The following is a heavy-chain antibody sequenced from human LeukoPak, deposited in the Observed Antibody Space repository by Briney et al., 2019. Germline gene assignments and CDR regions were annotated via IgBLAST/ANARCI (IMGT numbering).Heavy chain of an antibody. J-gene: IGHJ4*02. CDR2: ISWNSGSI. Sequence: GGSLRLSCAASGFTFDDYAMHWVRQAPGKGREWVSGISWNSGSIGYADSVKGRFTISRDNAKNSLYLQMNSLRAEDTAVYYCARDIVATIDYWGQGTLVTVSS. D-gene: IGHD5-12*01. CDR1: GFTFDDYA. CDR3: ARDIVATIDY. V-gene: IGHV3-9*01.